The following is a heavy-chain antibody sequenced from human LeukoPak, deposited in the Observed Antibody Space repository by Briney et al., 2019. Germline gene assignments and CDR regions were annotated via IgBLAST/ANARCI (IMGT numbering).Heavy chain of an antibody. Sequence: GGSLRLSCVASGFTFSSYWMSWVRQASGKGLEWVANIKQDGSEKYYVDSVKGRFTISRDNAKNSLYLQMNSLRAEDTAVYYCARVVAAAGHNWFDPWGQGTLVTVSS. J-gene: IGHJ5*02. CDR1: GFTFSSYW. V-gene: IGHV3-7*03. CDR3: ARVVAAAGHNWFDP. D-gene: IGHD6-13*01. CDR2: IKQDGSEK.